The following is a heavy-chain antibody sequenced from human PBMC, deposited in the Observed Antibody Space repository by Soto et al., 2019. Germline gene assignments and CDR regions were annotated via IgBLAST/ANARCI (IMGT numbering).Heavy chain of an antibody. CDR1: GDSFSSAIYY. CDR2: INYTGST. V-gene: IGHV4-61*01. Sequence: PSETLSLTCTVSGDSFSSAIYYWSWIRQPPGKGLEWIGYINYTGSTNYNPSLKSRVTISVDMSKKQFSLKLSSMTAAEPAVYYCARDASQTIRYGMDVWGQGTTVTVSS. CDR3: ARDASQTIRYGMDV. J-gene: IGHJ6*02.